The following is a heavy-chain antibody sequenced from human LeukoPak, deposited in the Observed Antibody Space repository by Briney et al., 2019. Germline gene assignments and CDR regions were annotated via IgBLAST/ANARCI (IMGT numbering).Heavy chain of an antibody. Sequence: SETLSLTCTVSGGSISSGGYYWSWIRQHPGKGLEWIGYIYYSGSTYYNPSLKSRVTISVDTSKNQFSLKLSSVTAADTAVYYCARGTYYGGRPFDYWGQGTLVTVSS. V-gene: IGHV4-31*03. CDR2: IYYSGST. J-gene: IGHJ4*02. CDR3: ARGTYYGGRPFDY. CDR1: GGSISSGGYY. D-gene: IGHD4-23*01.